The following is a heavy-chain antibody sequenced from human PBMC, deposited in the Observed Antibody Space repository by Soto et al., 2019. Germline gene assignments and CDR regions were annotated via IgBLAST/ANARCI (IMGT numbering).Heavy chain of an antibody. Sequence: EEQLVESGGGLVQPGGSLRLTCVVSGFTFAKYWMHWVRQAPGKGLVWVARIETDGTTQTYADSVEGRFTISRDNANITLYLHMNSLRSEDMAVYYCGRQAALWEKVDFRGHGTLVTVSP. V-gene: IGHV3-74*02. CDR3: GRQAALWEKVDF. CDR2: IETDGTTQ. J-gene: IGHJ1*01. CDR1: GFTFAKYW. D-gene: IGHD3-10*01.